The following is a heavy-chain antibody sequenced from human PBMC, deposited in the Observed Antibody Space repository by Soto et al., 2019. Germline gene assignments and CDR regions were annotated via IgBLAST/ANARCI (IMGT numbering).Heavy chain of an antibody. V-gene: IGHV1-2*02. CDR2: INPNSGGT. Sequence: ASVKVSCKASGYTFTGYYMHWVRQAPGQGLEWMGWINPNSGGTNYAQKFQGRATMTRDTSISTAYMELSRLRSDDTAVYYCALGIAARPDNWFDPWGQGTLVTVSS. CDR1: GYTFTGYY. J-gene: IGHJ5*02. CDR3: ALGIAARPDNWFDP. D-gene: IGHD6-6*01.